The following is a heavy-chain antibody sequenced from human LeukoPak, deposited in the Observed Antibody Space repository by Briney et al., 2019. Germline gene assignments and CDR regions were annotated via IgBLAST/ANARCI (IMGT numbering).Heavy chain of an antibody. V-gene: IGHV3-23*01. D-gene: IGHD2/OR15-2a*01. CDR3: GRAIVMRY. J-gene: IGHJ4*02. CDR2: ISGSAST. CDR1: GFTFGIYA. Sequence: GGSLRLSCAASGFTFGIYAMSWVRQAPGKGLEWVSGISGSASTYYADSVKGRFTISRDNAKNSLYLQMNSLRAEDTAVYYCGRAIVMRYWGRGTLVTVSS.